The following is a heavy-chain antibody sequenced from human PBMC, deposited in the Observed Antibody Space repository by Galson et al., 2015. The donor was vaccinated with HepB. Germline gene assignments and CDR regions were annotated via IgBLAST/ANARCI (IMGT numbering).Heavy chain of an antibody. CDR3: ARAPEREYYFDY. CDR1: GGTFSSYA. D-gene: IGHD1-14*01. V-gene: IGHV1-69*04. J-gene: IGHJ4*02. CDR2: IIPILGIA. Sequence: SVKVSCKASGGTFSSYAISWVRQAPGQGLEWMGRIIPILGIANYAQKFQGRVTITADKSTSTAYMELSSLRSEDTAVYYCARAPEREYYFDYWGQGTLVTVSS.